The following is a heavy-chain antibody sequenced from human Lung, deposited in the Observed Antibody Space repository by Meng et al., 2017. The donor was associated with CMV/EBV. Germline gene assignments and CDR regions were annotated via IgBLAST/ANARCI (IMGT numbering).Heavy chain of an antibody. V-gene: IGHV3-30*02. CDR3: VKDKSLFGVPNAYSDD. CDR1: GFAFDTYG. D-gene: IGHD3-16*01. J-gene: IGHJ4*02. CDR2: IRHDASNK. Sequence: GGSLRPPFEAPGFAFDTYGMHWVRQAPGKRLEGVAFIRHDASNKFYGDSVRGRFTISRDNSKNTPNLQMNSLRAEETAMYYCVKDKSLFGVPNAYSDDWGQGTXVTVSS.